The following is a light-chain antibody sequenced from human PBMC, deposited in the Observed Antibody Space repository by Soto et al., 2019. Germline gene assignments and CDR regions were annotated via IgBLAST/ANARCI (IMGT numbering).Light chain of an antibody. J-gene: IGLJ3*02. V-gene: IGLV2-14*01. CDR3: TSFTSSSTWV. CDR1: SSDVGAYNY. CDR2: EVS. Sequence: QSALTQPASVSGSPGQSITISCTGTSSDVGAYNYVSWYQQHPGKAPKLMIYEVSDRPSGVSNRFFGSKSGNTASLTISGLQAEDEAVYYCTSFTSSSTWVFGGGTKLTVL.